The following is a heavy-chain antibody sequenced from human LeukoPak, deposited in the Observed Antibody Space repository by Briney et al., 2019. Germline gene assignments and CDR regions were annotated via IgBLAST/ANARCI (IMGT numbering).Heavy chain of an antibody. V-gene: IGHV1-69*13. J-gene: IGHJ4*02. D-gene: IGHD2-15*01. CDR3: GRKAGDCGGGICYSIDY. CDR2: IIPIFGTA. Sequence: GASVKVSCKASGGTFSSYAISWVRQAPGQGLEWMGGIIPIFGTANYAQKFQGRVTITADESTSTAYMELSSLRSEDTAVYYCGRKAGDCGGGICYSIDYWGQGTLVTVSS. CDR1: GGTFSSYA.